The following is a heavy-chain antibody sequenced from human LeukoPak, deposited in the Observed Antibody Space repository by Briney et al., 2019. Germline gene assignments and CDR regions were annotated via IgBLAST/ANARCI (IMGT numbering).Heavy chain of an antibody. CDR1: GFRFSNFA. D-gene: IGHD5-12*01. V-gene: IGHV3-23*01. CDR3: AKGAYDYIKMGYFDD. CDR2: IIGSSGDT. J-gene: IGHJ4*02. Sequence: QPGGSLRLSCAASGFRFSNFAMSWVRQAPGKGLEWVSLIIGSSGDTLYADSVKGRFTISRDISKNRLYLQMNSLRAEDTALYYCAKGAYDYIKMGYFDDWGQGTLVTVSS.